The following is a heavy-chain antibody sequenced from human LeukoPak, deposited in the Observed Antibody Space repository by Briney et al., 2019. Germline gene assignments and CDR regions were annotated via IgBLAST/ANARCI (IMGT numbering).Heavy chain of an antibody. V-gene: IGHV1-58*01. CDR1: GFTFTSSA. J-gene: IGHJ4*02. D-gene: IGHD6-13*01. CDR3: AAAIGVSGYSSSWYTPPNY. Sequence: SVKVSCKASGFTFTSSAVQWVRQARGQRLEWIGWIVVGSGNTNYAQKFQERVTITRDMSTSTAYMELSSLRSEDTAVYYCAAAIGVSGYSSSWYTPPNYWGQGTLVTVSS. CDR2: IVVGSGNT.